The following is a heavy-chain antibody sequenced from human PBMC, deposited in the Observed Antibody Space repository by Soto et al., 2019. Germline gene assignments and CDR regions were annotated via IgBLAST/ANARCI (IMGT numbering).Heavy chain of an antibody. J-gene: IGHJ4*02. CDR1: GFTFSSYA. V-gene: IGHV3-23*01. CDR3: AKLVGVRVVIMFDV. D-gene: IGHD3-22*01. Sequence: PGGSLRLSCAASGFTFSSYAMSWVRQAPGKGLEWVSTISSSGGSTYYADSVKGRFTISRATSKHTMYLQMNSLRAEATAVYYCAKLVGVRVVIMFDVWGQGTLVTVSS. CDR2: ISSSGGST.